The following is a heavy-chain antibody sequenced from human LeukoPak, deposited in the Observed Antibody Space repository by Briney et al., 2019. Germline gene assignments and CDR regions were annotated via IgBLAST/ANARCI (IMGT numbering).Heavy chain of an antibody. CDR2: IYYSGNT. Sequence: AETLSLTCTVSGGSISGDHWNWIRQPPGKGLEWIGNIYYSGNTNYNPSLKSRVTISVDTSKNQISLKLSSVTAADTAVYYCARRNDFDIWGQGTMVTVSS. J-gene: IGHJ3*02. CDR1: GGSISGDH. V-gene: IGHV4-59*08. CDR3: ARRNDFDI.